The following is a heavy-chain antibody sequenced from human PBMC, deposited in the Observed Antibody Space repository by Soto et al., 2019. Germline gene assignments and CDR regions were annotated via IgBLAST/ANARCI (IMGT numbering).Heavy chain of an antibody. J-gene: IGHJ5*02. CDR1: GYTFTNYW. D-gene: IGHD4-17*01. CDR3: ARSGRSGLRWLDFFDP. CDR2: IYPGDSDT. Sequence: EVQLVQSGAALKKPGESLKISWKASGYTFTNYWIVWVRQVPGKGLEWMGLIYPGDSDTRYNPSFQGQVTISADKSTSAAYLQWNSLMASDTAIYYCARSGRSGLRWLDFFDPCGQGTLVTVSS. V-gene: IGHV5-51*03.